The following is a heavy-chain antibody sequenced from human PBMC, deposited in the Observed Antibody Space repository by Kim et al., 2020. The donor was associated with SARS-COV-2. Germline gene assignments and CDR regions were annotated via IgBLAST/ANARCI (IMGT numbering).Heavy chain of an antibody. CDR3: ARAELWGGMAHDF. D-gene: IGHD3-16*01. V-gene: IGHV3-48*03. CDR1: GFFFSSYA. J-gene: IGHJ4*02. Sequence: GGSLRLSCAASGFFFSSYAMNWVRQAPGKGLEWVSHISSSDGSDSAKLYADSVRGRFTVSRDNDRNSLYLQMKTLRVEDTAVYYCARAELWGGMAHDFWGQGTLVTVSS. CDR2: ISSSDGSDSAK.